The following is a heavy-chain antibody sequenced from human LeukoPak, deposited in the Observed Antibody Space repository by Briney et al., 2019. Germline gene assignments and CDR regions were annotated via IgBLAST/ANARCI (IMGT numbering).Heavy chain of an antibody. J-gene: IGHJ4*02. D-gene: IGHD1-26*01. V-gene: IGHV1-24*01. CDR2: FDPEDGET. Sequence: ASVKVSCKVSGYTLTELSMHWVRRAPGKGLEWMGGFDPEDGETIYAQKFQGRVTMTEDTSTDTAYMELSSLRSEDTAVYYCATRRRWELLRSYFDYWGQGTLVTVSS. CDR3: ATRRRWELLRSYFDY. CDR1: GYTLTELS.